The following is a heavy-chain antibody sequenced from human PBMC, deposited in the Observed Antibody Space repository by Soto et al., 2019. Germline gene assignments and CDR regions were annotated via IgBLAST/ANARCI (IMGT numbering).Heavy chain of an antibody. D-gene: IGHD6-19*01. J-gene: IGHJ4*02. V-gene: IGHV3-23*01. CDR1: GFTFSSYA. Sequence: EVQLLESGGGLVQPGGSLRLSCAASGFTFSSYAMSWVRQAPGKGLEWVSAISGSGGSTYYADSVKGRFTISRDNSKNTLYLQMNSLRAAGTAVYYCARRSSGWYFDYWGQGTLVTVSS. CDR2: ISGSGGST. CDR3: ARRSSGWYFDY.